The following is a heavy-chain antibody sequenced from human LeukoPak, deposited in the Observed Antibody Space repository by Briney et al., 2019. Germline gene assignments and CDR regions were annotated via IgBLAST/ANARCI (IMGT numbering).Heavy chain of an antibody. V-gene: IGHV6-1*01. Sequence: SQTLSLTCAISGDSVSSNSAAWNWIRQSPSSGLEWLGRTYYRSKWYNDYAVSVKSRITINPDTSKNQFCLQLNSVTPEDTAVYYCARDPMERLYYYYGMGVWGQGTTVTVSS. CDR2: TYYRSKWYN. CDR3: ARDPMERLYYYYGMGV. CDR1: GDSVSSNSAA. J-gene: IGHJ6*02. D-gene: IGHD1-1*01.